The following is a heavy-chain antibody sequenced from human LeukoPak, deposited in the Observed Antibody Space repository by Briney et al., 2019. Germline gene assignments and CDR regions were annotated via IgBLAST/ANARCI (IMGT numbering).Heavy chain of an antibody. V-gene: IGHV4-39*07. CDR2: IYYSGST. CDR3: ASYDILTGYNDAYYYYMDV. CDR1: GGSISSSSYY. Sequence: SETLSLTCTVSGGSISSSSYYWGWIRQPPGKGLEWIGSIYYSGSTYYNPSLKSRVTISVDTSKNQFSLKLSSVTAADTAVYYCASYDILTGYNDAYYYYMDVWGKGTTVTISS. J-gene: IGHJ6*03. D-gene: IGHD3-9*01.